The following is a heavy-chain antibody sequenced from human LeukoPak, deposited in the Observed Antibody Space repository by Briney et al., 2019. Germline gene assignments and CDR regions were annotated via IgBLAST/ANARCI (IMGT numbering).Heavy chain of an antibody. D-gene: IGHD6-19*01. CDR1: GYSFTSYA. CDR3: AREGVESSGWYMDV. J-gene: IGHJ6*03. V-gene: IGHV7-4-1*02. CDR2: ITTNTGNA. Sequence: ASVKVSCKASGYSFTSYAMNWVRQAPGQGLEWMGWITTNTGNATYAQGFTGRFVLSLDTSVSTAYLQISSLKAEDTAVYHCAREGVESSGWYMDVWGKGTTVTVSS.